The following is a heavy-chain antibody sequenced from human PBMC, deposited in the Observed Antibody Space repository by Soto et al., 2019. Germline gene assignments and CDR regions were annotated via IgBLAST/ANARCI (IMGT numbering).Heavy chain of an antibody. Sequence: RASVKVSCKASGYTFTGYYMHWVRQAPGQGLEWMGWINPNSGGTNYAQKFQGRVTMTRDTSISTAYMELSRLRSDDTAVYYCARDRELDYGMDVWGQGTTVTVSS. J-gene: IGHJ6*02. CDR1: GYTFTGYY. V-gene: IGHV1-2*02. D-gene: IGHD1-26*01. CDR2: INPNSGGT. CDR3: ARDRELDYGMDV.